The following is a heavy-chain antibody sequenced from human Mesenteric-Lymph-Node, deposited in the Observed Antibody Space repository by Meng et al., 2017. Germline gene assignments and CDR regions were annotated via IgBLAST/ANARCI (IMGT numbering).Heavy chain of an antibody. V-gene: IGHV4-31*03. CDR2: IYYSGST. Sequence: VQLQESVPGRVKPSQTLSLTCTVSGGAVSSGGYYWTWIRPHPGKGLEWFGHIYYSGSTFYNPSLKRRVIISIDTSKNQFSLNLRSVTAADTAVYYCARVSSGWDYFDYWGQGTLVTVSS. J-gene: IGHJ4*02. D-gene: IGHD6-19*01. CDR1: GGAVSSGGYY. CDR3: ARVSSGWDYFDY.